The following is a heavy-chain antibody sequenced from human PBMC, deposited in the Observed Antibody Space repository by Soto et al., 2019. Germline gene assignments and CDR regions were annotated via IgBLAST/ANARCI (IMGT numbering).Heavy chain of an antibody. CDR3: ARELSWSGRDY. J-gene: IGHJ4*02. D-gene: IGHD3-3*01. Sequence: EVQLVESGGGLVQPGGSLRLSCAASGFSSNNHFMSWVRQAPGKGLEWVANIKPDGSEKNYVDSVKGRFTIPRDNAKNSLYLQMNSLRAEDTAVYYCARELSWSGRDYWGQGTLVTVSS. CDR1: GFSSNNHF. V-gene: IGHV3-7*01. CDR2: IKPDGSEK.